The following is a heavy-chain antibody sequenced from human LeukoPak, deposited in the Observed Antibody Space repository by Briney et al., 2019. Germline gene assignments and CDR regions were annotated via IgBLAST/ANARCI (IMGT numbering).Heavy chain of an antibody. CDR3: ARLGEEWLVHNWFDP. D-gene: IGHD6-19*01. CDR2: IDPRDSYS. V-gene: IGHV5-10-1*01. CDR1: GYSFTNYW. J-gene: IGHJ5*02. Sequence: GESLKISCKGFGYSFTNYWITWVRQMPGKGLEWMGRIDPRDSYSNYSPSLQGHVTISVDKSINTVYLHWNSLKASDTAMYYCARLGEEWLVHNWFDPWGQGTLVTVSS.